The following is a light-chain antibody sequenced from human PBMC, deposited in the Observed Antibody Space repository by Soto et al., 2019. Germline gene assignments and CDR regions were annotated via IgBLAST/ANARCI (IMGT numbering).Light chain of an antibody. Sequence: EIVMTQSPATLSVSPGERATLSCRASQSVSSNLAWYQQKPGQAPSLLIYGASTRATGIPARFSGSGSGTDFTLTISSPQSEDFAVYYCQQYNNRPRTFGQGTKVDIK. CDR3: QQYNNRPRT. CDR1: QSVSSN. CDR2: GAS. V-gene: IGKV3-15*01. J-gene: IGKJ1*01.